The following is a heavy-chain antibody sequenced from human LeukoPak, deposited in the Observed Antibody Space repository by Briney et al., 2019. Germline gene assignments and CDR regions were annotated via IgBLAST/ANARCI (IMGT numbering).Heavy chain of an antibody. Sequence: SETLSLTCAVYGGSFSGYYWSWIRQPPGKGLEWIGEINHSGSTNYNPSLKSRVTISVDTSKNQFSLKLSSVTAADTAVYYCARTYNRAFDIWGQGTMVTVSS. CDR1: GGSFSGYY. J-gene: IGHJ3*02. CDR3: ARTYNRAFDI. V-gene: IGHV4-34*01. D-gene: IGHD1-14*01. CDR2: INHSGST.